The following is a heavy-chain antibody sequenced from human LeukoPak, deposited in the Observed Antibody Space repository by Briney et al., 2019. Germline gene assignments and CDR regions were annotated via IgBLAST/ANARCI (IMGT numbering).Heavy chain of an antibody. J-gene: IGHJ3*02. CDR1: GFSFRSYD. D-gene: IGHD1-26*01. V-gene: IGHV3-13*01. CDR3: ARGTVGAGVFDI. CDR2: IATTGDT. Sequence: GGSLRLSCAASGFSFRSYDMHWVRQATGKGLEWVSAIATTGDTYYPGSVMGRFTISRENAKNSLYLQMNSLRAGDTAVYYCARGTVGAGVFDIWGPGTMATVSS.